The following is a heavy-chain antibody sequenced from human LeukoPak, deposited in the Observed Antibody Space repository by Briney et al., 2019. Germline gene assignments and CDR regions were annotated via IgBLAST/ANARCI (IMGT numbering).Heavy chain of an antibody. CDR1: GYSISSGYY. CDR2: IYHSGST. D-gene: IGHD3-10*01. CDR3: ARGGYYGSGNDFRFDP. V-gene: IGHV4-38-2*02. Sequence: SETLSLTCTVSGYSISSGYYWGWIRQPPGKGLEWIGSIYHSGSTYYNPSLRSRVTISVETSKNQFSLKLKSVTAADTAVYYCARGGYYGSGNDFRFDPWGQGTLVTVSS. J-gene: IGHJ5*02.